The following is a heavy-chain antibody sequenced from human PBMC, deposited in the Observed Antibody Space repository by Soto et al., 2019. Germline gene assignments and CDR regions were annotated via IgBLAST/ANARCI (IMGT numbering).Heavy chain of an antibody. CDR2: ISSNSAYI. D-gene: IGHD6-13*01. V-gene: IGHV3-21*01. CDR1: GFTVWIFT. CDR3: TRDASRDSSARGWFDP. J-gene: IGHJ5*02. Sequence: GGSLELASASSGFTVWIFTMNVVLQDPVKGLEWVSTISSNSAYIYYTDALRGRFTISRDNAKNSLHLQMNSLRAEDAAVYYCTRDASRDSSARGWFDPWGPGTLVTVSS.